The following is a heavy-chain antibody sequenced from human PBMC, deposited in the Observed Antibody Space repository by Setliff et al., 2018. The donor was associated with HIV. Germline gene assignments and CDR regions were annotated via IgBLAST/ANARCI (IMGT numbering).Heavy chain of an antibody. CDR1: GESFSGYY. J-gene: IGHJ4*02. CDR2: IYYSGST. Sequence: PSETLSLTCAVYGESFSGYYWNWIRQHPGKGLEWIGYIYYSGSTYYNPSLKSRVTISVDTSKNQFSLKLSSVTAADTAVYYCARELEWLLIIDYWGQGTLVTVSS. V-gene: IGHV4-31*11. D-gene: IGHD3-3*01. CDR3: ARELEWLLIIDY.